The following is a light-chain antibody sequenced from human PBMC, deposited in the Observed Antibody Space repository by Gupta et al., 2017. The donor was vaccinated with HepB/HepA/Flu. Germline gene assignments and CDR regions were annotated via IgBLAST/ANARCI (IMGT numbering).Light chain of an antibody. Sequence: DIQMTQSPSSLSASVGDRVTITCQASQDISNYLNWYQQKPGKAPKLLIYDASNLETGVPSRFSGSGSGTDFTFTISSRQPEDIAPYYCQQYDNLLMCSFGQGTKLEIK. CDR2: DAS. CDR3: QQYDNLLMCS. CDR1: QDISNY. V-gene: IGKV1-33*01. J-gene: IGKJ2*04.